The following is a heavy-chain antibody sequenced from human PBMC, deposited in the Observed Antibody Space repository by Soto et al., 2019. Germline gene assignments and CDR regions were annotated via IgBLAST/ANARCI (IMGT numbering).Heavy chain of an antibody. J-gene: IGHJ6*02. CDR2: ISGSGGST. CDR3: AKGQESRPVSDYGMDV. Sequence: EVQLLESGGGLVQPGGSLRLSCAASGFTFSTYAMTWVRQAPGKGLEWVSGISGSGGSTYYTDSVKGRFTISRDNSENTLYLQMNSLRAEDTAVYYCAKGQESRPVSDYGMDVWGQGTTVTVSS. V-gene: IGHV3-23*01. D-gene: IGHD6-13*01. CDR1: GFTFSTYA.